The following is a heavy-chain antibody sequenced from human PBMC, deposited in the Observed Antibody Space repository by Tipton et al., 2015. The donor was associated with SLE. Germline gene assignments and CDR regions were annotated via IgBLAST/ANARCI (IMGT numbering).Heavy chain of an antibody. CDR1: GFTFSHYV. CDR2: ISFDGSNK. Sequence: SLRLSCAASGFTFSHYVMHWVRQAPGKGLEWVALISFDGSNKFYADSVKGRFTISRDKSKNTVYLQMNSLRPDDTAVYYCAREGVEQWLAFAGEVAYSYYMDVWDKGTTVTVSS. V-gene: IGHV3-30*04. J-gene: IGHJ6*03. CDR3: AREGVEQWLAFAGEVAYSYYMDV. D-gene: IGHD6-19*01.